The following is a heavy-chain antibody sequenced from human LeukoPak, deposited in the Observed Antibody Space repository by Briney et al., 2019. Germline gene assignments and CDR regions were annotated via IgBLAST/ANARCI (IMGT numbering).Heavy chain of an antibody. J-gene: IGHJ4*02. D-gene: IGHD4-23*01. CDR3: ATTTVVKGGFDY. V-gene: IGHV4-39*01. CDR1: GGSISSSSYY. Sequence: SETLSLTCTVSGGSISSSSYYWGWIRQPPGKGLEWIGSIYYSGSTYYNPSLKSRATISVDTSKNQFSLKLSSVTAADTAVYYCATTTVVKGGFDYWGQGTLVTVSS. CDR2: IYYSGST.